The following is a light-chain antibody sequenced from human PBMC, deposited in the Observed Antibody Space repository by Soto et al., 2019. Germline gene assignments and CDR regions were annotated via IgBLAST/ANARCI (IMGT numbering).Light chain of an antibody. V-gene: IGLV2-14*01. CDR3: SSYTSSSTRV. J-gene: IGLJ3*02. CDR2: EVG. Sequence: QSALTQPASVSRAPGQSITISCTGPSSDVGGYNYISWDQQHPGKAPKLRIYEVGDRPSGVYNHFSGSKSGNTASLTISGLQAEGEADYYCSSYTSSSTRVFGGGTQHTVL. CDR1: SSDVGGYNY.